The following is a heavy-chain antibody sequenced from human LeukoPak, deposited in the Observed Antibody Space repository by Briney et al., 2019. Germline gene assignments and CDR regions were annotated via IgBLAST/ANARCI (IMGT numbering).Heavy chain of an antibody. CDR3: ARGSYYYDSSGYYYYYYGMDV. V-gene: IGHV4-59*01. D-gene: IGHD3-22*01. Sequence: PSETLSLTCTVSGGSISSYYWSWIRQPPGKGLEWIGYIYYSGSTNYNPSLKSRVTISVDTSKNQFSLKLSSATAADTAVYYCARGSYYYDSSGYYYYYYGMDVWGQGTTVTVSS. CDR1: GGSISSYY. J-gene: IGHJ6*02. CDR2: IYYSGST.